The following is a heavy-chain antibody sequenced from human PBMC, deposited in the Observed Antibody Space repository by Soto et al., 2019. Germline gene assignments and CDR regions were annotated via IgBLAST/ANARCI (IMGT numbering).Heavy chain of an antibody. CDR1: GGSISSGGYY. V-gene: IGHV4-31*03. CDR3: AKDPNYRHRKFDP. Sequence: PSETLSLTCTVSGGSISSGGYYWSWICQHPGKGLEWIGYIYYSGSTYYNPSLKSRVTISVDTSKNQFSLKLSSVTAADTAVYYCAKDPNYRHRKFDPWGQGTLVTVSS. CDR2: IYYSGST. D-gene: IGHD4-4*01. J-gene: IGHJ5*02.